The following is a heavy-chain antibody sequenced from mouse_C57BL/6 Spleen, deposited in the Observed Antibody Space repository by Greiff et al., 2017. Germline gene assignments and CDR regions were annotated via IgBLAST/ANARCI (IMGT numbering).Heavy chain of an antibody. CDR3: AKSDYGSPCAMDY. CDR2: IDPANGNT. Sequence: VQLQQSVAELVRPGASVKLSCTASGFNINNTYMHWVKQRPEQGLEWIGRIDPANGNTKYAPKFQGKATITADTSSNTAYLQRSSLAAEDTAIYYCAKSDYGSPCAMDYWGQGTSVTVSS. V-gene: IGHV14-3*01. D-gene: IGHD1-1*01. CDR1: GFNINNTY. J-gene: IGHJ4*01.